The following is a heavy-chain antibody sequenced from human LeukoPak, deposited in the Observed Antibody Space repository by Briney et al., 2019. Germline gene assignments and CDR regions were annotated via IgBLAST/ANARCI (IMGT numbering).Heavy chain of an antibody. CDR3: ARGIIGTFDF. Sequence: SETLSLTCTVSGASISSSSYYGAWIRQPPGKGLEWIGCIYFIGSTYYNTSLKSRVTISVDTSKNQFSLNLSSVTAADTAVYYCARGIIGTFDFWGQGILVSVSS. D-gene: IGHD1-7*01. CDR1: GASISSSSYY. V-gene: IGHV4-39*02. J-gene: IGHJ4*02. CDR2: IYFIGST.